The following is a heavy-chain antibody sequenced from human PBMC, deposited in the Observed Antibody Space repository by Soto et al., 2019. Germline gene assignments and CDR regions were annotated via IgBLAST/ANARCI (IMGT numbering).Heavy chain of an antibody. CDR2: INPNSGGT. Sequence: ASVKVSCKASGYTFTGYYMHWVRQAPGQGLDGMGWINPNSGGTNYAQKFQGRVTMTRDTSSSTGYMELNRLRHSTTAVYHCATDPGSRSWYWCGTWGKG. CDR1: GYTFTGYY. D-gene: IGHD6-13*01. V-gene: IGHV1-2*02. J-gene: IGHJ6*03. CDR3: ATDPGSRSWYWCGT.